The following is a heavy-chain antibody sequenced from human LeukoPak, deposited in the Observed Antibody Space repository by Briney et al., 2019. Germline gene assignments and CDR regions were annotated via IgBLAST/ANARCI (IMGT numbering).Heavy chain of an antibody. J-gene: IGHJ4*02. CDR2: INAGNGNT. CDR3: AREAEIAARTYYFDY. Sequence: GASVKVSCKASGYTFTSYGISWVRQAPGQRLEWMGWINAGNGNTKYSQEFQGRVTITRDTSASTAYMELSSLRSEDMAVYYCAREAEIAARTYYFDYWGQGTLVTVSS. CDR1: GYTFTSYG. D-gene: IGHD6-6*01. V-gene: IGHV1-3*03.